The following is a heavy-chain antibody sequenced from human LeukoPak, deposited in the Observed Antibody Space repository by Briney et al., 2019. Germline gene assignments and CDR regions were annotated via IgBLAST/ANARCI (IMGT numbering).Heavy chain of an antibody. D-gene: IGHD2-2*02. V-gene: IGHV1-69*13. Sequence: ASVKVSCKASGGTFSSYAISWVRQAPGQGLEWMGGIIPIFGTANYAQKFQGRVTITADESMSTAYMELSSLRSEDTAVYYCALGYCSSTSCYIRPHYYYYMDVWGKGTTVTVSS. CDR1: GGTFSSYA. J-gene: IGHJ6*03. CDR2: IIPIFGTA. CDR3: ALGYCSSTSCYIRPHYYYYMDV.